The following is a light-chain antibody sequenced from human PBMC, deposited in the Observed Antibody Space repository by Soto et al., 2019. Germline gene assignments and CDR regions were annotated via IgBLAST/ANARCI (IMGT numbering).Light chain of an antibody. Sequence: QSVLTQPPSVSGAPGQRVTISCTGSSFNIGAGYDVHWYQQLPGTAPKLLIYGNSNRPSGVPDRFSGSKSGTSASLAITGLQAEDEADYYCQSFDSNLSGSFFGTGTKVPVL. J-gene: IGLJ1*01. CDR2: GNS. CDR1: SFNIGAGYD. CDR3: QSFDSNLSGSF. V-gene: IGLV1-40*01.